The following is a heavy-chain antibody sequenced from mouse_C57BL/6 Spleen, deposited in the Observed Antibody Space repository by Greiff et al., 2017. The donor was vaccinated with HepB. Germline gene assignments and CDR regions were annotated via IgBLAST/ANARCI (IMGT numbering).Heavy chain of an antibody. V-gene: IGHV1-55*01. CDR1: GYTFTSYW. D-gene: IGHD2-1*01. CDR2: IYPGSGST. J-gene: IGHJ2*01. CDR3: ARLDYYGNYPDY. Sequence: VQLQQPGAELVKPGASVKMSCKASGYTFTSYWITWVKQRPGQGLEWIGDIYPGSGSTNYNEKFKSKAALTVDTSSSTAYMQLSSLTSEDSAVYYCARLDYYGNYPDYWGQGTTLTVSS.